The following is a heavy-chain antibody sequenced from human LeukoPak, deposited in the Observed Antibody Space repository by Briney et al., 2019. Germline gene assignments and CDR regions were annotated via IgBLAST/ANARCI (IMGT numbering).Heavy chain of an antibody. CDR2: IRSKANSYAT. CDR3: TSWANYYDSSGYWSMPDY. Sequence: PGGSLRLSCAASGFTFSSYAMHWVRQASGKGLEWVGRIRSKANSYATAYAASVKGRFTISRDDSKNTAYLQMNSLKTEDTAVYYCTSWANYYDSSGYWSMPDYRGQGTLVTVSS. V-gene: IGHV3-73*01. J-gene: IGHJ4*02. CDR1: GFTFSSYA. D-gene: IGHD3-22*01.